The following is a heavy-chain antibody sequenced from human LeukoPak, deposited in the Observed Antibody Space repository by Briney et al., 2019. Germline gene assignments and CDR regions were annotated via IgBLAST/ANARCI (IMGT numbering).Heavy chain of an antibody. J-gene: IGHJ4*02. CDR2: ISAYNGNT. Sequence: GESLKISCKASGYTFTSYGISWVRQAPGQGLEWMGWISAYNGNTNYAQRLQGRVTMTTDTSTSTAYMELRSLRSDDTAVYYCARDDLLDYWGQGTLVTVSS. CDR3: ARDDLLDY. V-gene: IGHV1-18*01. CDR1: GYTFTSYG.